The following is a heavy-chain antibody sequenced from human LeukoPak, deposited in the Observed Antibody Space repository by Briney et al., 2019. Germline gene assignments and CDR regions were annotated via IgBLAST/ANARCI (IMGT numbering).Heavy chain of an antibody. Sequence: PGRSLRLSCAASGFTFSSYAMHWVRQAPGKGLEWVAVISYDGSNKYYADSVKGRFTISRDNSKNTLYLQMNSLRAEDTAVYYCAKDLANYYDSSGYGAEYFQHWGQGTLVTVSS. CDR1: GFTFSSYA. CDR3: AKDLANYYDSSGYGAEYFQH. J-gene: IGHJ1*01. V-gene: IGHV3-30*04. CDR2: ISYDGSNK. D-gene: IGHD3-22*01.